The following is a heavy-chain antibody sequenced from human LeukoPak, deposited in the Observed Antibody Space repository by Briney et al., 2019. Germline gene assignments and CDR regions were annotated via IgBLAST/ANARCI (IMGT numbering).Heavy chain of an antibody. CDR3: AKEGEIVGGYFDY. CDR2: ISGSGGST. D-gene: IGHD2-15*01. CDR1: GFTFSSYS. J-gene: IGHJ4*02. Sequence: GGSLRLSCAASGFTFSSYSMNWVRQAPGKGLEWVSAISGSGGSTYYADSVKGRFSISRDNSKNTLYLQMNSLRAEDTAVYYCAKEGEIVGGYFDYWGQGTLVTVSS. V-gene: IGHV3-23*01.